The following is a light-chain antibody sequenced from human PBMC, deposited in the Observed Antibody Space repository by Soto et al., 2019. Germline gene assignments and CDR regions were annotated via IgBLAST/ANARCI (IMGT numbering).Light chain of an antibody. CDR1: QSVSSN. J-gene: IGKJ2*01. CDR2: GAS. CDR3: QQYNTWPTLYT. Sequence: EIVMTQSPATLSVSPGERATLSCRASQSVSSNLAWYQQKPGQAPRLLIYGASTRATGIPARFSGSGSGTEFTLTISSLQSADFAVYYWQQYNTWPTLYTFGQGTKLEIK. V-gene: IGKV3-15*01.